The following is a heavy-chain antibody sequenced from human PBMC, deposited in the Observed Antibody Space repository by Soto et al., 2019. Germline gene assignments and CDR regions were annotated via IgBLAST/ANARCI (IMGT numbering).Heavy chain of an antibody. CDR2: ISPYSGYT. V-gene: IGHV1-18*04. D-gene: IGHD2-2*01. Sequence: ASVKVSCKASGYSFTTYTISWVRRAPGQGLQWMGWISPYSGYTTYAQNLQGRVSMTTETSTTTAYLEVRSLRSDDTAVYYCARVRGSSLVVPGASDYWGQGTLVTVSS. J-gene: IGHJ4*02. CDR3: ARVRGSSLVVPGASDY. CDR1: GYSFTTYT.